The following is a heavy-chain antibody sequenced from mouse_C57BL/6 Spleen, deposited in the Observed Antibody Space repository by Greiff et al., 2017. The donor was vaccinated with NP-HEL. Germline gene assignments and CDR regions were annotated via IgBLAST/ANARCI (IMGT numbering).Heavy chain of an antibody. Sequence: VQLMESGGGLVKPGGSLKLSCAASGFTFSSYAMSWVRQTPEKRLEWVATISDGSSNTYYPDNVKGRFTFSRDNAKNNLYLQMSHLKSEDTAMYYCARDYGSSFTSYYFDYWGQGTTLTVSS. J-gene: IGHJ2*01. V-gene: IGHV5-4*01. D-gene: IGHD1-1*01. CDR1: GFTFSSYA. CDR2: ISDGSSNT. CDR3: ARDYGSSFTSYYFDY.